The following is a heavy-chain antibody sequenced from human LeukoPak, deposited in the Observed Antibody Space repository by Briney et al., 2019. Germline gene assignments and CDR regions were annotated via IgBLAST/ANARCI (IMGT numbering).Heavy chain of an antibody. CDR1: GFTFSSYG. CDR3: AKDLLGYCSSTSCLNWFDP. J-gene: IGHJ5*02. CDR2: IWYDGSNK. V-gene: IGHV3-33*06. D-gene: IGHD2-2*01. Sequence: AGRSLRLSCAASGFTFSSYGMHWVRQAPGKGLKWVAVIWYDGSNKYYADSVKGRFTISRDNSKNTLYLQMNSLRAEDTAVYYCAKDLLGYCSSTSCLNWFDPWGQGTLVTVSS.